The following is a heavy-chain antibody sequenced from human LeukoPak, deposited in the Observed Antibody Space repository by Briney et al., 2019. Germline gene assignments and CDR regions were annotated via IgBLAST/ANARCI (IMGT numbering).Heavy chain of an antibody. CDR3: ARGDGYNYDY. CDR1: GFTFSSYS. Sequence: PGGSLRLSCAASGFTFSSYSMNWVRQAPGKGLEWVSSISSRSSHIYCADSVKGRFTISRDNAKNSLYLQMNSLRAEDTAVYYCARGDGYNYDYWGQGTLVTVSS. V-gene: IGHV3-21*01. J-gene: IGHJ4*02. D-gene: IGHD5-24*01. CDR2: ISSRSSHI.